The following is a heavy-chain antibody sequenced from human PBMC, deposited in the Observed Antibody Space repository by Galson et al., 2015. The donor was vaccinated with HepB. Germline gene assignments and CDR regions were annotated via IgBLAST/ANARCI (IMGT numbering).Heavy chain of an antibody. Sequence: LVKPTQTLTLTCTFSGFSLSTSGMCVSWIRQPPGKGLEWIGEISHSGNTNYNPSLKSRLTMSVDTSRNQFSLKLTSMSAADTAVYYCARSFWTYRLRLDPWGQGTLVTVSS. J-gene: IGHJ5*02. V-gene: IGHV4/OR15-8*02. CDR2: ISHSGNT. D-gene: IGHD3/OR15-3a*01. CDR3: ARSFWTYRLRLDP. CDR1: GFSLSTSGM.